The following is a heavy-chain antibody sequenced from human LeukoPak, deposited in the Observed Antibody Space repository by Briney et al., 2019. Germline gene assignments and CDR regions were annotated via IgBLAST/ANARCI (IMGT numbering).Heavy chain of an antibody. CDR2: ISAYNGNT. Sequence: ASVKVSCKASGYTFTSYGISWVRQAPGQGLEWMGWISAYNGNTNYAQKLQGRVTMTRDTSISTAYMELSSLTSDDSAVYYCARDPAQSYYTDVWGIGTTVTVSS. J-gene: IGHJ6*03. V-gene: IGHV1-18*01. CDR1: GYTFTSYG. CDR3: ARDPAQSYYTDV.